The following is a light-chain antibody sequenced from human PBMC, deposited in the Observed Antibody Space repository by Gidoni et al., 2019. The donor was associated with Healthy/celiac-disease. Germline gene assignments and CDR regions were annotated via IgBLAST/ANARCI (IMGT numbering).Light chain of an antibody. J-gene: IGKJ3*01. CDR2: AAS. V-gene: IGKV1-39*01. CDR3: QQSYSTPFT. CDR1: QSSSSY. Sequence: DIQMTQPPSSLSASVGDRVTITCRASQSSSSYLNWYQQKPGKAPKLLIYAASSLQSGVPSRFSGSGSGTDFTLTISSLQPEDFATYYCQQSYSTPFTFGPGTKVEIK.